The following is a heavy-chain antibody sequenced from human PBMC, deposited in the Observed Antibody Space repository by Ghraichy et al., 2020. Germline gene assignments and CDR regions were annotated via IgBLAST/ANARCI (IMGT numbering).Heavy chain of an antibody. CDR2: IYYNEST. CDR1: GGSISSSSYY. D-gene: IGHD1-20*01. CDR3: ARQLVTGIKGRGPFDI. J-gene: IGHJ3*02. V-gene: IGHV4-39*01. Sequence: SETLSLTCTVSGGSISSSSYYWGWIHQPPGRGLEWIGSIYYNESTYYNTSLKSRVTISVDTSKNQFSLKLSSVTAADTAEYYCARQLVTGIKGRGPFDIWGQGTMVTVSS.